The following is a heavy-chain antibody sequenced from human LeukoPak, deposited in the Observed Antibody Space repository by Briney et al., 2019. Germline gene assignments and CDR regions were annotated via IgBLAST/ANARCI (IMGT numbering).Heavy chain of an antibody. D-gene: IGHD2-2*01. Sequence: GGSLRLFCAASGFTFSSYAMSWVRQAPGKGLEWVSYISSSGSSIYYADSVKGRFTSSRDNAKNSLYLQMNSLRAEDTAVYYCARVCSNTSCWGAFDIWGQGTMVTVSS. V-gene: IGHV3-48*04. CDR3: ARVCSNTSCWGAFDI. J-gene: IGHJ3*02. CDR1: GFTFSSYA. CDR2: ISSSGSSI.